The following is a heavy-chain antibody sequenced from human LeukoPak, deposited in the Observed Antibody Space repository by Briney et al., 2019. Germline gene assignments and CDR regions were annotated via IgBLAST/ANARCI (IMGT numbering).Heavy chain of an antibody. D-gene: IGHD4-17*01. CDR3: ARVIGSYGDSAY. Sequence: GGSLRLSCAASGFTFSSYSMNWVRQAPGKGLEWASYISSTSSAIYYADSVKGRFTISRDNAKNSMYLQMNSLRAEDTAVYYCARVIGSYGDSAYWGQGTLVTVSS. V-gene: IGHV3-48*04. J-gene: IGHJ4*02. CDR1: GFTFSSYS. CDR2: ISSTSSAI.